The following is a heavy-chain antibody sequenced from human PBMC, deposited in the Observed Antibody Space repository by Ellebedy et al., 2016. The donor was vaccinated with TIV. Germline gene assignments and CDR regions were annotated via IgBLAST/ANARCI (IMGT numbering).Heavy chain of an antibody. Sequence: AASVKVSCKASGYTFTGYYMHWVRQAPGQGLEWMGRIIPILGIANYAQKFQGRVTITADKSTSTAYMELSSLRSEDTAVYYCARDWAVAGRGAGWGQGTLVTVSS. CDR2: IIPILGIA. D-gene: IGHD6-19*01. V-gene: IGHV1-69*04. CDR1: GYTFTGYY. CDR3: ARDWAVAGRGAG. J-gene: IGHJ4*02.